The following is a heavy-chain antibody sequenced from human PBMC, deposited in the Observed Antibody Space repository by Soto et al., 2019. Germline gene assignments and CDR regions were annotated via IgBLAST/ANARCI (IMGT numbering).Heavy chain of an antibody. CDR2: IIPIFGTA. V-gene: IGHV1-69*12. Sequence: VQLVQSGAEVKKPGSSVKVSCKASGGTFSSYAISWVRQAPGQGLEWMGGIIPIFGTANYAQKFQGRVTISADQSTSTAYMELSSLRSEDTAVYYCEREMSRGSGWYRPGWFVPSGQGTLVTVSS. CDR1: GGTFSSYA. CDR3: EREMSRGSGWYRPGWFVP. D-gene: IGHD6-19*01. J-gene: IGHJ5*02.